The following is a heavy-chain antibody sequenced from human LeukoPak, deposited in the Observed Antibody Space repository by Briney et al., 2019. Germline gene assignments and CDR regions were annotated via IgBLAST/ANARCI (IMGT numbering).Heavy chain of an antibody. CDR2: ISGSGGST. D-gene: IGHD5-12*01. CDR3: ALIVATMGNFDY. Sequence: GGSLRLSCAASGFTFSSYAMSWVRQAPGKGLEWVSAISGSGGSTYYADSVKGRFTISRDNSKNTLYLQINSLRAEDTAVYYCALIVATMGNFDYWGQGTLVTVSS. V-gene: IGHV3-23*01. CDR1: GFTFSSYA. J-gene: IGHJ4*02.